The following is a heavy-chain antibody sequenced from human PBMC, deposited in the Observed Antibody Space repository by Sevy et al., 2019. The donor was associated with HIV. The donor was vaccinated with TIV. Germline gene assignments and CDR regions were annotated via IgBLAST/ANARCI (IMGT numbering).Heavy chain of an antibody. CDR2: IIPIFGTA. CDR3: ASLVRCSGGSCYSDY. D-gene: IGHD2-15*01. Sequence: ASVKVSCKASGGTFSSYAISWVRQAPGQGLEWMGGIIPIFGTANYAQKFQGRVTITADESTSTAYMELSSLRSEDTAVYYCASLVRCSGGSCYSDYWAREPWSPSPQ. J-gene: IGHJ4*02. CDR1: GGTFSSYA. V-gene: IGHV1-69*13.